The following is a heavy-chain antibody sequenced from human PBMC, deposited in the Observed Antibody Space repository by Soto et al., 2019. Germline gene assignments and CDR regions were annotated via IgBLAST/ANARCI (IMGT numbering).Heavy chain of an antibody. Sequence: EVRLLESGGGLVQPGGSLRLSCAASGFTFSSYAMSWVRQAPGKGLEWVSGIWGSGDTIHYADSVKGRFTISRDNSKNTLYLQMNSLRAEDTAIYYCAKSGPHPAATNYFDYWGQGTLVTVSS. D-gene: IGHD4-17*01. J-gene: IGHJ4*02. CDR2: IWGSGDTI. V-gene: IGHV3-23*01. CDR3: AKSGPHPAATNYFDY. CDR1: GFTFSSYA.